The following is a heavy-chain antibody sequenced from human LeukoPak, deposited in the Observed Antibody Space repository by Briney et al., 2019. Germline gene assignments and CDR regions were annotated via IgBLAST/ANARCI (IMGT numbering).Heavy chain of an antibody. CDR3: ARDHNYAFDN. CDR1: GFPFSDYS. CDR2: IGISSGNT. J-gene: IGHJ4*02. D-gene: IGHD1-1*01. V-gene: IGHV3-48*04. Sequence: GGSLRLSCTASGFPFSDYSMNWVRQAPGKGLEWISYIGISSGNTKYADSVKGRFTISADNARNSLYLQMDSLRVEDTAVYYCARDHNYAFDNWGQGTLVSVSS.